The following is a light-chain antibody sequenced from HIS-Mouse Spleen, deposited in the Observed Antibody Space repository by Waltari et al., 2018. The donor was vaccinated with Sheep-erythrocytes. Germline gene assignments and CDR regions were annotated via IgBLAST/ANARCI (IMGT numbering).Light chain of an antibody. CDR3: CSYAGSYNHV. Sequence: QSALTQPRSVSGSPGQSVPISCTGTSSHVVGYNYVSWYQQHPGKAPKLMIYDVSKRPSGVPDRFSGSKSGNTASLTISGLQAEDEADYYCCSYAGSYNHVFGTGTKVTVL. J-gene: IGLJ1*01. CDR1: SSHVVGYNY. V-gene: IGLV2-11*01. CDR2: DVS.